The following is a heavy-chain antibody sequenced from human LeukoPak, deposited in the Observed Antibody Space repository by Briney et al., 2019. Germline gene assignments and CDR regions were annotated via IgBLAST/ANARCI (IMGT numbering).Heavy chain of an antibody. J-gene: IGHJ4*02. CDR3: ARVRRTGIVGAPGDLYFDY. Sequence: ASVKVSCKASGGTFSSYAISWVRQAPGQGLEWMGGIIPIFGTANYAQKFQGRVTITTDESTSTAYMELSSLRSEDAAVYYCARVRRTGIVGAPGDLYFDYWGQGTLVTVSS. CDR1: GGTFSSYA. V-gene: IGHV1-69*05. D-gene: IGHD1-26*01. CDR2: IIPIFGTA.